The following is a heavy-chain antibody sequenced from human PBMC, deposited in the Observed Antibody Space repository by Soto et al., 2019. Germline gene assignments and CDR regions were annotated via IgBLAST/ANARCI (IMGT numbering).Heavy chain of an antibody. V-gene: IGHV4-31*03. CDR2: IYYSGST. D-gene: IGHD5-12*01. CDR1: GGSISSGGYY. J-gene: IGHJ5*02. Sequence: QVQLQESGPGLVKPSQTLSLTCTVSGGSISSGGYYWSWIRQHPGKGLEWIGYIYYSGSTYYNPSLKGRVTISVDTSKNPCSLKLSSATAADTAVYYCARGGVGGYGSWGQGTLVTVSS. CDR3: ARGGVGGYGS.